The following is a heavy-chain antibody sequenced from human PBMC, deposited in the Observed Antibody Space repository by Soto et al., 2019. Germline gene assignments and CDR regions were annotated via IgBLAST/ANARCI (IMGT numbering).Heavy chain of an antibody. Sequence: ASVKVSCKASGYTFTRYGISWVRQAPGQGLEWMGWISAYNGNTNYAQKLQGRVTMTTDTSTSTAYMELRSLRSDDTAVYYCARGPQSRASDYDAFDIWGQGTMVTVSS. J-gene: IGHJ3*02. V-gene: IGHV1-18*01. CDR1: GYTFTRYG. CDR3: ARGPQSRASDYDAFDI. D-gene: IGHD4-17*01. CDR2: ISAYNGNT.